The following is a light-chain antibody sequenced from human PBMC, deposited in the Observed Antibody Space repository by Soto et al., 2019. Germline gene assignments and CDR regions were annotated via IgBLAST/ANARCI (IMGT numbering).Light chain of an antibody. CDR1: QSGLYSSSNKNY. Sequence: DVVMTQSPDSLAVSLGERATINCKSSQSGLYSSSNKNYLAWYQQKPGQPPKLLIYWASTRESGVPDRCSGSGSGTDFTLTIVSLQAEDVAVYYCHQYYSIPLTFGGGTKVEIK. J-gene: IGKJ4*01. V-gene: IGKV4-1*01. CDR3: HQYYSIPLT. CDR2: WAS.